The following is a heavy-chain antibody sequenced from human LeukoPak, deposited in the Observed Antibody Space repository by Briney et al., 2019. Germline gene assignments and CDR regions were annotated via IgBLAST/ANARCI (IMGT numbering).Heavy chain of an antibody. J-gene: IGHJ4*02. CDR3: ARGITMIVVAHDY. CDR1: GFTFSSYW. D-gene: IGHD3-22*01. CDR2: INTDGSST. Sequence: GGSLRLSCAASGFTFSSYWMHSVRQAPGKGLVWVSRINTDGSSTSYADSVKGRFTISRDNAKNTLYLQMNSLRAEDTAVYYCARGITMIVVAHDYWGQGTLVTVSS. V-gene: IGHV3-74*01.